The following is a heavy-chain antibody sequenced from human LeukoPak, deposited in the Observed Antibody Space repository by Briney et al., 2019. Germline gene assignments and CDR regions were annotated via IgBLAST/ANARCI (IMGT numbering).Heavy chain of an antibody. Sequence: PSETLSLTCTVSGGSISSYYWSWIRQPPGKGLEWIGYIYYSGSTNYSPSLKSRVTISVDTSKNQFSLKLSSVTAADTAVYYCARGAAMIGHIWGQGTMVTVSS. CDR3: ARGAAMIGHI. V-gene: IGHV4-59*01. J-gene: IGHJ3*02. D-gene: IGHD3-22*01. CDR2: IYYSGST. CDR1: GGSISSYY.